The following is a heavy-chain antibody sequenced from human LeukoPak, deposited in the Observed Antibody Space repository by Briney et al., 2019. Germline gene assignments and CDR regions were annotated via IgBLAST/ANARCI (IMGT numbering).Heavy chain of an antibody. J-gene: IGHJ4*02. CDR1: GGSFRGYY. D-gene: IGHD3-10*01. CDR3: ARGHTPYYYGSGSYLDY. V-gene: IGHV4-34*01. CDR2: INHSGST. Sequence: PSETRSLTCVVYGGSFRGYYWSWIRQPPEKGLEWIGEINHSGSTNYNPSLKSRVTISVDTSKNQFSLKLSSVTAADTAVYYCARGHTPYYYGSGSYLDYWGQGTLVTVSS.